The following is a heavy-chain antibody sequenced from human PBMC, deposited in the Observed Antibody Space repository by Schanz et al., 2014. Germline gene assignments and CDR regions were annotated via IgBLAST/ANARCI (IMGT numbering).Heavy chain of an antibody. CDR3: ARGTDWNLHY. CDR1: GFTLSNSD. CDR2: IGYLGDT. V-gene: IGHV3-13*01. J-gene: IGHJ4*02. D-gene: IGHD1-1*01. Sequence: DVQLLESGGGLVQPGGSLRLSCAASGFTLSNSDMHWVRQGTGKGLEWVSTIGYLGDTYYPDSVKGRFTVSRDSGQNSLYLQMNSLRAGNTAVYYCARGTDWNLHYWGQGALVTVSS.